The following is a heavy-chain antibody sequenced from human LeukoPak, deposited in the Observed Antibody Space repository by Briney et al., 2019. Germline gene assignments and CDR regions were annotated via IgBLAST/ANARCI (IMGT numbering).Heavy chain of an antibody. J-gene: IGHJ4*02. CDR1: GSTFNTYF. D-gene: IGHD2-2*01. V-gene: IGHV3-74*01. Sequence: PGGSLTLSCVVSGSTFNTYFMHWVHQSPATGLLWVSHIDTDGSGTSYADSVKGRFIISRDNYKNTVYLQMNSLRAEDTAVYDCAQDNPIEKVPGLGPGYWGQGTLVTVSS. CDR2: IDTDGSGT. CDR3: AQDNPIEKVPGLGPGY.